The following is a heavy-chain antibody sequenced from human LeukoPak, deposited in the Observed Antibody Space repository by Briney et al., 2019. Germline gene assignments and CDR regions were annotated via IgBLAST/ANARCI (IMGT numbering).Heavy chain of an antibody. CDR2: IYYSWST. CDR1: GGSISSYY. CDR3: ARDSSLYYYYGMDV. V-gene: IGHV4-59*01. J-gene: IGHJ6*02. Sequence: SETLSLTCTVSGGSISSYYWSWVRQPPGKGLEWIWYIYYSWSTNYNPSLKSRVTISVDTSKNQFSLKLSSVPAADTAVYYCARDSSLYYYYGMDVWGQGTTVTVSS.